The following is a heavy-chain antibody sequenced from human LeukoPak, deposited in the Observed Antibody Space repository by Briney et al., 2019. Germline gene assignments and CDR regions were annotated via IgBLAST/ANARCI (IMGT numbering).Heavy chain of an antibody. V-gene: IGHV5-51*01. J-gene: IGHJ4*02. CDR3: ARPWDGSGSYYTPPDY. CDR2: IYPGDSDT. CDR1: GYSFTSHW. D-gene: IGHD3-10*01. Sequence: GESLKISCKGSGYSFTSHWIGWVRQMPGKGLEWMGIIYPGDSDTRYSPSFQGQVTISADKSISTAYLQWSSLKASDTAMYYCARPWDGSGSYYTPPDYWGQGTLVTVSS.